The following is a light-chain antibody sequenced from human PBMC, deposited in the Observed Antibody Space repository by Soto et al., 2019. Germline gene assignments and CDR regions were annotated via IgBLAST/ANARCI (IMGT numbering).Light chain of an antibody. Sequence: EIAMTQSPATLSVSPGERATLSCRASQSVSSNLAWYQQKPGQAPRLLIYGASARATGIPARFSGSGSATEFTLTISSLQSEDFAVYYCHQRSNWPLTFGGGTKVDIK. CDR1: QSVSSN. CDR3: HQRSNWPLT. CDR2: GAS. J-gene: IGKJ4*01. V-gene: IGKV3-15*01.